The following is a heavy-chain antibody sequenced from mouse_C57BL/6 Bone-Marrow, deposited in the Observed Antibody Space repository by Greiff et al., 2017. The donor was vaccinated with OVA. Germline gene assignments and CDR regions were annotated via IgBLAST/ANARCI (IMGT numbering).Heavy chain of an antibody. Sequence: VQLQQPGAELVKPGASVKLSCKASGYTFTSYWMQWVKQRPGPGLEWIGEIDPSDSYTNYNQKFKGKATLTVDTSSSTAYMQRSSLTSEDSAVYYCARRGGYTWFAYWGQGTLVTVSA. CDR1: GYTFTSYW. CDR3: ARRGGYTWFAY. CDR2: IDPSDSYT. V-gene: IGHV1-50*01. D-gene: IGHD2-2*01. J-gene: IGHJ3*01.